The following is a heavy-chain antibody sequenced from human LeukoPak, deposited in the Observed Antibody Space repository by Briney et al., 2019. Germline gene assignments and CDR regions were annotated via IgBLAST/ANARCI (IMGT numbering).Heavy chain of an antibody. CDR3: AKDYYYDSSGYACGFDY. D-gene: IGHD3-22*01. J-gene: IGHJ4*02. CDR2: IRYDGSNK. CDR1: GFTFSSYG. Sequence: GGSLRLSCAASGFTFSSYGMHWVRQAPGKGLEWVAFIRYDGSNKYYADSVKGRFTISRDNSKNTLYLQMNSLRAEDTAVYYCAKDYYYDSSGYACGFDYWGQGTLVTVSS. V-gene: IGHV3-30*02.